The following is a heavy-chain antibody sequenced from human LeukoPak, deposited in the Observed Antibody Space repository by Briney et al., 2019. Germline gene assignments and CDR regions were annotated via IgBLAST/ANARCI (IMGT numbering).Heavy chain of an antibody. D-gene: IGHD3-3*01. CDR2: IKHDGSER. CDR1: GFTFSSYW. J-gene: IGHJ4*02. CDR3: ARAQWISGVVINGPKDY. V-gene: IGHV3-7*01. Sequence: PGGSLRLSCAASGFTFSSYWMSWVRQSPGKGLEWVASIKHDGSERYYVDSVKGRFTISRDNAKNSLFLQMNTLRAEDTAVYYCARAQWISGVVINGPKDYWGQGTLVTVSS.